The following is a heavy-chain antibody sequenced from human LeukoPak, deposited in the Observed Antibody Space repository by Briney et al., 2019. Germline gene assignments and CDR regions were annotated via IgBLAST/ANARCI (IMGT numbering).Heavy chain of an antibody. CDR2: INPNSGGT. J-gene: IGHJ5*02. Sequence: ASVKVSCKASGYTFTGYYMHWVRQAPGQGLEWMGWINPNSGGTNFAQKFQGRVTMTRDTSTSTVYMELSSLRSEDTAVYYCARDSIVVVVAATTGANWFDPWGQGTLVTVSS. D-gene: IGHD2-15*01. CDR3: ARDSIVVVVAATTGANWFDP. CDR1: GYTFTGYY. V-gene: IGHV1-2*02.